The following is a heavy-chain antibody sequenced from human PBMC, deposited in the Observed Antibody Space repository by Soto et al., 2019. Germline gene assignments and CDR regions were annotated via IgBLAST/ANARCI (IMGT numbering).Heavy chain of an antibody. CDR1: GGSISSYY. V-gene: IGHV4-59*12. CDR3: ARENSITFFFDY. D-gene: IGHD3-3*02. J-gene: IGHJ4*02. CDR2: IYYSGST. Sequence: SETLSLTCTVSGGSISSYYWSWIRQPPGKGLEWIGYIYYSGSTYYNPSLKSRVTISVDTSKNQFSLKLSSVTAADTAVYYCARENSITFFFDYWGQGTLVTVSS.